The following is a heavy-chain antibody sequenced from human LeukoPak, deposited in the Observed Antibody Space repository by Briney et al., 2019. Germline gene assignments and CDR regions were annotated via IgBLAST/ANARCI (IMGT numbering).Heavy chain of an antibody. CDR1: GFTFSSYA. Sequence: EGSLRLSCAASGFTFSSYAMSWVRQAPGKGLEWVSAISGSGGSTYYADSVKGRFTISRDNSKDTLYLQMNSLRAEDTAVYYCAKGHTTYDILTGYLADYWGQGTLVTVSS. J-gene: IGHJ4*02. D-gene: IGHD3-9*01. CDR2: ISGSGGST. V-gene: IGHV3-23*01. CDR3: AKGHTTYDILTGYLADY.